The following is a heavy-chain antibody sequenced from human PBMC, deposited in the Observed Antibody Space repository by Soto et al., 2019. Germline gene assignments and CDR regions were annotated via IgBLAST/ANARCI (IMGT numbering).Heavy chain of an antibody. CDR2: VYSGGAT. CDR1: GFSVSRNY. V-gene: IGHV3-53*02. D-gene: IGHD3-10*01. Sequence: QLVETGGGVIQPGTSLTLSCAASGFSVSRNYMTWVRQAPGKGLEWVSFVYSGGATFYAYSVKGRFILSRDDSQNTMYLQMNNLRAEDTAVYYCARVPGRLWGRGTLVTVAS. CDR3: ARVPGRL. J-gene: IGHJ4*02.